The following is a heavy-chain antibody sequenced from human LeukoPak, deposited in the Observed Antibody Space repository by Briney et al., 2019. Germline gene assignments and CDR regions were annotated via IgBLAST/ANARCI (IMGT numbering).Heavy chain of an antibody. V-gene: IGHV3-30*04. CDR3: AKGELRGFDP. CDR1: GFTFSSYA. J-gene: IGHJ5*02. CDR2: ISYDGSNK. D-gene: IGHD1-26*01. Sequence: GGSLRLSCAASGFTFSSYAMHWVRQAPGKGLEWVAVISYDGSNKYYADSVKGRFTISRDNSKNTLYLQMNSLRAEDTAVYYCAKGELRGFDPWGQGTLVTVSS.